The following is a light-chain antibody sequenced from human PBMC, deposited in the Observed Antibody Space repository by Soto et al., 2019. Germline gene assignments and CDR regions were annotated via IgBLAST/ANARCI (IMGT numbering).Light chain of an antibody. CDR1: SSDVGSYDF. CDR3: CSYADYTYV. Sequence: SALTQPRSVSGSPGQSVTISCTGTSSDVGSYDFVSWYQQYPGKAPKLILYGVSQRPSGVPDRFSGSKSDNTASLTISGLLAEDEADYYCCSYADYTYVFGTGTKVTVL. V-gene: IGLV2-11*01. J-gene: IGLJ1*01. CDR2: GVS.